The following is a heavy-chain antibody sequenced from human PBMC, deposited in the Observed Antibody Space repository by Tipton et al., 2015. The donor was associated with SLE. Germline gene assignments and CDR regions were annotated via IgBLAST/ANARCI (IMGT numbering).Heavy chain of an antibody. CDR1: GFNLNYYW. D-gene: IGHD3-16*01. Sequence: GSLRLSCTASGFNLNYYWMHWVCQVPGKGLLWVSHINSGGTTTTYADSVKGRFTISRDNTKNTLYLQMNSLRAEDTAVYYCARNLGSYYGMDAWGQGTTVTVS. J-gene: IGHJ6*02. CDR3: ARNLGSYYGMDA. V-gene: IGHV3-74*01. CDR2: INSGGTTT.